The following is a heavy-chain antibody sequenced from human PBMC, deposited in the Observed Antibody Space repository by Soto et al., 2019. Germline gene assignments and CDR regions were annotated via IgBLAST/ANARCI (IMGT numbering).Heavy chain of an antibody. CDR2: IYYSGST. D-gene: IGHD3-3*02. Sequence: PSETLSLTCTVASGAISSSSYYWGWIRQPPGKGLEWIGSIYYSGSTYYNPSLKSRVTISVDTSKNQFSLKLSSVTAADTAVYYCARHASPIFGVVMNFDYWGQGTLVTVSS. V-gene: IGHV4-39*01. J-gene: IGHJ4*02. CDR1: SGAISSSSYY. CDR3: ARHASPIFGVVMNFDY.